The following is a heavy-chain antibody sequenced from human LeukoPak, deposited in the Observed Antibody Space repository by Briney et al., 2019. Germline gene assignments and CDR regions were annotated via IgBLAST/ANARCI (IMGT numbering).Heavy chain of an antibody. CDR3: AREARRGLWFAELRWSLDL. CDR2: ITSSSSYI. Sequence: PGGSLRLSCAASGFTFSTHTMNWVRLAPGKGLEWVSSITSSSSYIYYADSVKGRFTISGDNAKNSLFLQMNSLRAEDTAVYYCAREARRGLWFAELRWSLDLWGRGTLVTVSS. V-gene: IGHV3-21*01. CDR1: GFTFSTHT. D-gene: IGHD3-10*01. J-gene: IGHJ2*01.